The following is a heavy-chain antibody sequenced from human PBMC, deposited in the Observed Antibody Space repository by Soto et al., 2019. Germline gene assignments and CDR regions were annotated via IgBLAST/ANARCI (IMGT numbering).Heavy chain of an antibody. CDR3: ANTLVGSASYTWARFDS. CDR2: VFWDDDK. J-gene: IGHJ5*01. D-gene: IGHD3-16*02. Sequence: QITLKESGPTLVKPTQTLTLTCSFSGFSLTSIGGGVGWIRQPPGKALECLALVFWDDDKRYQPSLRSRRTLTRDTPKHQLFLTMTNMDPLDTATIYFANTLVGSASYTWARFDSWGQRTLVIVSS. V-gene: IGHV2-5*02. CDR1: GFSLTSIGGG.